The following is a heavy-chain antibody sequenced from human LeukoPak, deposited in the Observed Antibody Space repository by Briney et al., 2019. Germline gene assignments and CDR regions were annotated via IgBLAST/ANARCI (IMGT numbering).Heavy chain of an antibody. Sequence: GGSLRLSCAASGFTVSSNYMSWVRQAPGKGLEWVSVIYSGGSTYYADSAKGRFTISRDNSKNTLYLQMNSLRAEDTAVYYCARAAMTTVTFYYYYYMDVWGKGTTVTVSS. D-gene: IGHD4-11*01. V-gene: IGHV3-53*01. J-gene: IGHJ6*03. CDR3: ARAAMTTVTFYYYYYMDV. CDR1: GFTVSSNY. CDR2: IYSGGST.